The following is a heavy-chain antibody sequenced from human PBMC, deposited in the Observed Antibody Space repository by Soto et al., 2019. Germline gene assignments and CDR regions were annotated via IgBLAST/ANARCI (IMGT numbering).Heavy chain of an antibody. Sequence: PGGSLRLSCAASGFTFSSYAVHWVRQAPGKGLEWVAVISYDGSNKYYADSVKGRFTISRDNSKNTLYLQMNSLRAEDTAVYYCARGLGYCSSTSCQRSNWFDPWGQGTLVTVSS. J-gene: IGHJ5*02. D-gene: IGHD2-2*01. CDR1: GFTFSSYA. CDR3: ARGLGYCSSTSCQRSNWFDP. CDR2: ISYDGSNK. V-gene: IGHV3-30-3*01.